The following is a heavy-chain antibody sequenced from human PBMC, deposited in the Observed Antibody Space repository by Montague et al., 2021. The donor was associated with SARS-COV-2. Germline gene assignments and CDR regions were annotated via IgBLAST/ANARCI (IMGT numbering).Heavy chain of an antibody. Sequence: SLRLSCAASGFTFSSYAMHWVRQASGKGLEWVAVISYDGSNKYYADSVKGRFTISRDNSKNTLYLQMNSLRAEDTAVYYCARPRGGSYQTSFDYWGQGTLVTVSS. V-gene: IGHV3-30-3*01. J-gene: IGHJ4*02. D-gene: IGHD1-26*01. CDR3: ARPRGGSYQTSFDY. CDR1: GFTFSSYA. CDR2: ISYDGSNK.